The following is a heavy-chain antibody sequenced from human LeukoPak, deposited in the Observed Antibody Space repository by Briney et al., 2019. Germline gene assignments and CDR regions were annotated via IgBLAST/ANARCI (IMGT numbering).Heavy chain of an antibody. J-gene: IGHJ6*03. Sequence: GGSLRLSCAASGFTFSSYSMNWVRQAPGKGLEWVSSISSSSSYIYYADSVKGRFTISRDNAKNSLYLQMNSLRAEDTAVYYCARGRGDATMVRGVIIVGYYYYMDVWGKGTTVTISS. CDR3: ARGRGDATMVRGVIIVGYYYYMDV. CDR1: GFTFSSYS. D-gene: IGHD3-10*01. CDR2: ISSSSSYI. V-gene: IGHV3-21*01.